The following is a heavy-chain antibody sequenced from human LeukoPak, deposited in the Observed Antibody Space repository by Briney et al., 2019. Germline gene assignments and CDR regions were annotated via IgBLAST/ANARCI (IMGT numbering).Heavy chain of an antibody. CDR3: AREEDTYYYDSSGYDDY. Sequence: GGSLRLSCAASGFTFSSYAMSWVRQAPGKGLEWVSAISGSGGSTYYADSVKGRFTISRDNSKNTLYLQMNSLRAEDTAVYYCAREEDTYYYDSSGYDDYWGQGTLVTVSS. CDR2: ISGSGGST. D-gene: IGHD3-22*01. CDR1: GFTFSSYA. V-gene: IGHV3-23*01. J-gene: IGHJ4*02.